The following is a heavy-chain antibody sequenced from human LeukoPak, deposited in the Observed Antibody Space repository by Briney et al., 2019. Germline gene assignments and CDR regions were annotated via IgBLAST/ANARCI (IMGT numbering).Heavy chain of an antibody. CDR3: ARVDDSSGYLDY. V-gene: IGHV4-59*01. CDR2: IYYSGST. J-gene: IGHJ4*02. D-gene: IGHD3-22*01. CDR1: GGSISSYY. Sequence: PSETLSLTCTVSGGSISSYYWSWIRQPPGKGPEWIGYIYYSGSTNYNPSLKSRVTISVDTSKNQFSLKLSSVTAADTAVYYCARVDDSSGYLDYWGQGTLVTVSS.